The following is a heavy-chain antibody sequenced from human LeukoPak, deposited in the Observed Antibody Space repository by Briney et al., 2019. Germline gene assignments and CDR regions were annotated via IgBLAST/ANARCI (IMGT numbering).Heavy chain of an antibody. J-gene: IGHJ5*02. CDR3: ARVRVLRYCSSTSCSRGSWFDP. Sequence: ASVKVSCKASGYTFTGYCMHWVRQAPGQGLEGMGWINPNSGGTNYAQKFQGRVTMTRDTSISTAYMELSRLRSDDTAVYYCARVRVLRYCSSTSCSRGSWFDPWGQGTLVTVSS. V-gene: IGHV1-2*02. CDR2: INPNSGGT. CDR1: GYTFTGYC. D-gene: IGHD2-2*01.